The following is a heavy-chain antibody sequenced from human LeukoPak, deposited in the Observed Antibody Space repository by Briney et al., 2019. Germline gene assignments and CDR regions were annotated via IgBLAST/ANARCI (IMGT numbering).Heavy chain of an antibody. CDR3: ARHGARGQPFDY. V-gene: IGHV4-59*08. CDR2: IYYSGST. D-gene: IGHD1-26*01. J-gene: IGHJ4*02. CDR1: GASITYYY. Sequence: SETLSLTCTVSGASITYYYGYWIRHLPGKGLEWIGYIYYSGSTNYNPSLTSRVTMSIDTSNNQFSLKLTSVTAADTAIYYCARHGARGQPFDYWGQGILVTVSS.